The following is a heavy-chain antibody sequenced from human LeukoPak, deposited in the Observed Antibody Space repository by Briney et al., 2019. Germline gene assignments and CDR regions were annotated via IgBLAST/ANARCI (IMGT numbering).Heavy chain of an antibody. J-gene: IGHJ5*02. D-gene: IGHD2-21*02. V-gene: IGHV1-18*01. CDR3: ARERMGGAYCGGDSDLNWFDP. Sequence: ASVKVSCKASGYTFTSYGISWVRQAPGQGLEWMGWISAYDGNTNYAQKLQGRVTMTTDTSTSTAYMELRSLRSDDTAVYYCARERMGGAYCGGDSDLNWFDPWGQGTLVTVSS. CDR2: ISAYDGNT. CDR1: GYTFTSYG.